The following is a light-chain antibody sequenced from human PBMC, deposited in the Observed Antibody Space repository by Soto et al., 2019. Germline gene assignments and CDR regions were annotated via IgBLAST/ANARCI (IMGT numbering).Light chain of an antibody. CDR1: QSIGTY. CDR3: QQRNTWPIT. J-gene: IGKJ5*01. CDR2: DAS. V-gene: IGKV3-11*01. Sequence: EIVLTQSHATLSLSPGERATLXCRASQSIGTYLAWYQQKPGQPPRLLMYDASNRATGIPARFSGSGSGTDFTLTISSLEPEDFAIYYCQQRNTWPITFGQGTRLEIK.